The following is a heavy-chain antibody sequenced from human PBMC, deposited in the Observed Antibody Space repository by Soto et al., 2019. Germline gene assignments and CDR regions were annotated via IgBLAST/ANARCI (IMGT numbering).Heavy chain of an antibody. CDR1: GGSFSGYY. D-gene: IGHD3-10*01. CDR2: INHSGST. Sequence: TLSLTCAVYGGSFSGYYWSWIRQPPGKGLEWIGEINHSGSTNYNPSLKSRVTISVDTSKNQFSLKLSSVTAADTAVYYCARRNYGSGSYRYSYYYYYGMDVWGQGTTVTVSS. V-gene: IGHV4-34*01. CDR3: ARRNYGSGSYRYSYYYYYGMDV. J-gene: IGHJ6*02.